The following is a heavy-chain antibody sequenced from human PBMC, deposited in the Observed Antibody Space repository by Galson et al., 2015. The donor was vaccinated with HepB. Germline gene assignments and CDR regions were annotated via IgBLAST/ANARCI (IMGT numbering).Heavy chain of an antibody. J-gene: IGHJ4*02. Sequence: SVKVSCKASGSTFTSYDINWVRQATGQGLEWMGWMNPNSGNTGYAQKFQGRVTMTRNTSISTAYMDLSSLRSEDTAVYYCARVSLRYASANYVFDYWGQGTLVTVSS. CDR2: MNPNSGNT. D-gene: IGHD3-16*01. CDR1: GSTFTSYD. V-gene: IGHV1-8*01. CDR3: ARVSLRYASANYVFDY.